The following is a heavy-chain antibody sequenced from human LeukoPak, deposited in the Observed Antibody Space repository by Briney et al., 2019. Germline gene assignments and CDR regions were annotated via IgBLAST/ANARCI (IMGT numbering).Heavy chain of an antibody. V-gene: IGHV3-48*01. J-gene: IGHJ4*02. CDR3: ARTPDITKPEFDY. CDR1: GFTFSSYS. CDR2: ISSSSSTI. D-gene: IGHD3-10*01. Sequence: QAGGSLRLSCAASGFTFSSYSMNWVRQAPGKGLEWVSYISSSSSTIYYADSVKGRFTISRDNARNSLYLQMNSLRAEDTALYYCARTPDITKPEFDYWGQGTLVTVSS.